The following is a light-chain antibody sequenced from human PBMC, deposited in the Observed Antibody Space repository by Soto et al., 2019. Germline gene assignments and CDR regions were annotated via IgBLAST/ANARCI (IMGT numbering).Light chain of an antibody. J-gene: IGKJ4*01. CDR3: QQYNSYSPLT. CDR1: QSISYW. CDR2: KAS. V-gene: IGKV1-5*03. Sequence: DIQMTQSPSTLSVSVGDRVTITCRASQSISYWLAWYQQKPGNAPKLLIYKASSLESGVPSRFSGSGSGTEFTLTISSLQPDDFATYYCQQYNSYSPLTFGGGTKVEIK.